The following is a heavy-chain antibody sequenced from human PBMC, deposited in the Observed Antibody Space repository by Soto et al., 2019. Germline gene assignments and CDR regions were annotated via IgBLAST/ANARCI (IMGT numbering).Heavy chain of an antibody. Sequence: PSETLSLTCAVSGGSISSSNWWSWVRQPPGKGLEWIGEIYHSGSTNYNPSLKSRVTISVDKSKNQFSLKLSSVTAADTAVYYCARAVTRHYYYGMDVWGQGTTVTVSS. D-gene: IGHD4-17*01. V-gene: IGHV4-4*02. CDR1: GGSISSSNW. J-gene: IGHJ6*02. CDR3: ARAVTRHYYYGMDV. CDR2: IYHSGST.